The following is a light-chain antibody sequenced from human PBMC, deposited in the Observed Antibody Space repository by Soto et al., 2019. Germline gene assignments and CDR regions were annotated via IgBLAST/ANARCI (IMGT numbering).Light chain of an antibody. CDR2: EVT. CDR3: SSYTTNITPVV. Sequence: QSALTQPASVSGSPGQSITISCTGTSGDIGGYNYVSWYQQHPGKAPKLLISEVTNRPSGVPNRFSGSKSGNTASLTISGLQAEDEADYYCSSYTTNITPVVFGGGTKLPS. J-gene: IGLJ2*01. V-gene: IGLV2-14*01. CDR1: SGDIGGYNY.